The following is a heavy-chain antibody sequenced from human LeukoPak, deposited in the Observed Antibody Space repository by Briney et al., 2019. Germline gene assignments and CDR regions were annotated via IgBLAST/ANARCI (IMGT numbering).Heavy chain of an antibody. J-gene: IGHJ6*03. V-gene: IGHV1-2*02. Sequence: ASVKVSCKASGYTFTSYDINWVRQATGQGLEWMGWINPNSGGTNYAQKFQGRVTMTRDTSISTAYMELSRLGSDDTAVYYCARGGGGGQLWLNYYYYYMDVWGKGTTVTVSS. CDR1: GYTFTSYD. D-gene: IGHD5-18*01. CDR3: ARGGGGGQLWLNYYYYYMDV. CDR2: INPNSGGT.